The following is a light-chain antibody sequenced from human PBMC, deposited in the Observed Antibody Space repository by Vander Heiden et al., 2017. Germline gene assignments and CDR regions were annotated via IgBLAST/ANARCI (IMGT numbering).Light chain of an antibody. CDR1: SSDVGAYDY. Sequence: QSALTQPPSASGSPGPSVTISCTGTSSDVGAYDYVSWYQQHPGKAPKLMIYEVSKRPSGVPYRFSGSKSGNTASLTVSGLQAEDEADYYCNSYAGSNNLVFGGGTKLTVL. J-gene: IGLJ2*01. V-gene: IGLV2-8*01. CDR2: EVS. CDR3: NSYAGSNNLV.